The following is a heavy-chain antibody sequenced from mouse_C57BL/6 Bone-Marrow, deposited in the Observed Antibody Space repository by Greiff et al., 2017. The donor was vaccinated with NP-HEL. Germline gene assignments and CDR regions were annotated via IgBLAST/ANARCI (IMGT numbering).Heavy chain of an antibody. Sequence: VQLVESGAELAKPGASVKLSCKASGYTFTSYWMHWVNQRPGQGLEWIGYINPSSGYTKYNQKFRDKATLTADKSSSTAYMQLSSLTYEDSAVYYCAREVYDYDGGYYFDYWGQGTTLTVSS. CDR3: AREVYDYDGGYYFDY. V-gene: IGHV1-7*01. CDR1: GYTFTSYW. J-gene: IGHJ2*01. CDR2: INPSSGYT. D-gene: IGHD2-4*01.